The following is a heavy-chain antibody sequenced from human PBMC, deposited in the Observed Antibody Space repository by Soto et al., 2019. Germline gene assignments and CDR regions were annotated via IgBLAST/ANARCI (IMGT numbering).Heavy chain of an antibody. D-gene: IGHD3-22*01. CDR1: SV. CDR3: ARYYYYSSGYHTTYHYGIDI. V-gene: IGHV3-33*01. Sequence: SVVALLRKEKSKGLEWVAVIWYDGSNKYYADSVKGRFTISRDNSKNTLYLQMNSLRAEDTAVYYCARYYYYSSGYHTTYHYGIDICGQPPTVT. CDR2: IWYDGSNK. J-gene: IGHJ6*02.